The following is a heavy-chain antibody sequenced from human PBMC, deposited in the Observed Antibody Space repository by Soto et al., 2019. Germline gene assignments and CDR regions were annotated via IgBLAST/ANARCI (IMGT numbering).Heavy chain of an antibody. CDR3: ARDVGYGLIDY. V-gene: IGHV1-2*04. D-gene: IGHD5-18*01. Sequence: ASVKVSCKASGYTFTGYYMHWVRQAPGQGLEWMGWINPNSGGTNYAQKFQGWVTMTRDTSISTAYKELNRQKSDDTAVYYCARDVGYGLIDYWGQGTLVTVSS. J-gene: IGHJ4*02. CDR1: GYTFTGYY. CDR2: INPNSGGT.